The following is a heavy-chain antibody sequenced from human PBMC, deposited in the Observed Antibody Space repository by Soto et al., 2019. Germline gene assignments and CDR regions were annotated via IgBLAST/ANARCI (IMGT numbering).Heavy chain of an antibody. CDR2: MSYDGSNK. V-gene: IGHV3-30-3*01. CDR3: ARDGGAY. J-gene: IGHJ4*02. Sequence: QVQLVESGGGVVQPGRSLRLSCAASGFTFSSYAMHWVRRAPGKGLEWMAVMSYDGSNKYYADSVKGRFTISRDNSKNTLYLQMNGLRPEGTALYYGARDGGAYWGQGTLVIVSS. D-gene: IGHD3-16*01. CDR1: GFTFSSYA.